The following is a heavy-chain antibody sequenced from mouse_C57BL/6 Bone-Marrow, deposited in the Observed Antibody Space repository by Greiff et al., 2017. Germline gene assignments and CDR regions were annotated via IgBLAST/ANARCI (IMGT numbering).Heavy chain of an antibody. CDR3: ARHGSAGWYFDV. J-gene: IGHJ1*03. D-gene: IGHD1-1*01. Sequence: QVQLQQSGPGLVQPSQSLSITCTVSGFSLTSYGVHWVRQSPGKGLEWLGVIWSGGSTDYNAAFISRLSISKDNSKSQVFFKMNSLQADDTAIYYCARHGSAGWYFDVWGTGTTVTVSS. CDR2: IWSGGST. CDR1: GFSLTSYG. V-gene: IGHV2-2*01.